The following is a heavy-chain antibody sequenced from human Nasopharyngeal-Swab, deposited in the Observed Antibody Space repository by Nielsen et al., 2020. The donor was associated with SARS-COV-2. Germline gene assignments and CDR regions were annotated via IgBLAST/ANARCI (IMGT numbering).Heavy chain of an antibody. J-gene: IGHJ6*02. Sequence: GESLKISCAASGFTFSSYAKSWVRQAPGKGLEWVSAISGSGGSTYYADSVKGRFTISRDNSKNTLYLQMNSLRAEDTAVYYCAKLDCSSTSCYTGGKTTYYYYGMDVWGQGTTVTVSS. CDR3: AKLDCSSTSCYTGGKTTYYYYGMDV. D-gene: IGHD2-2*02. CDR1: GFTFSSYA. V-gene: IGHV3-23*01. CDR2: ISGSGGST.